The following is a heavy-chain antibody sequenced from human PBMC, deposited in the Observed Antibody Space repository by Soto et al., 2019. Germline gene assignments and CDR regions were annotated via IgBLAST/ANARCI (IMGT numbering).Heavy chain of an antibody. CDR1: GFTFSSYG. CDR3: AREYSSSSPYFDY. D-gene: IGHD6-6*01. CDR2: IWYDGSNK. Sequence: QVQLVESGGGVVQPGRSLRLSCAASGFTFSSYGMHWVRQAPGKGLEWVAVIWYDGSNKYYADSVKGRFTISRDNSKNTLYLQMNSLRAEDTAVYYCAREYSSSSPYFDYWGQVTLVTVSS. V-gene: IGHV3-33*01. J-gene: IGHJ4*02.